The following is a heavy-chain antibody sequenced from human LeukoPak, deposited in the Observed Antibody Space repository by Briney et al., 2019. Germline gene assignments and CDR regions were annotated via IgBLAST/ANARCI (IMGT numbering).Heavy chain of an antibody. Sequence: RAGGSLRLSCAASGFTFSSYAMNWVRQAPGKGLEWVSSISSSSSYIYYADSVKGRFTISRDNAKNSLYLQMNSLRAEDTAVYYCARALYSSSWLQFPDAFDIWGQGTMVTVSS. CDR3: ARALYSSSWLQFPDAFDI. D-gene: IGHD6-13*01. V-gene: IGHV3-21*01. CDR2: ISSSSSYI. CDR1: GFTFSSYA. J-gene: IGHJ3*02.